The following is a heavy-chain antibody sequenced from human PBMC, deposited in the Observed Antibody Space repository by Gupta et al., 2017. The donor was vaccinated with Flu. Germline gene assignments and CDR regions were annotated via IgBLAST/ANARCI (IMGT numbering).Heavy chain of an antibody. CDR2: IKQDGSEK. V-gene: IGHV3-7*01. D-gene: IGHD5-18*01. CDR3: ARITMKYSYGPNYYYYYGMDV. CDR1: GFTFSSYC. J-gene: IGHJ6*02. Sequence: EVQLVESGGGLVQPGGSLRLSCAASGFTFSSYCMSWVRQAPGKGLEWVANIKQDGSEKYYVDAVKGRFTISRDNAKNSLYLQMNSLRAEDTAVYYCARITMKYSYGPNYYYYYGMDVWGQGTTVTVSS.